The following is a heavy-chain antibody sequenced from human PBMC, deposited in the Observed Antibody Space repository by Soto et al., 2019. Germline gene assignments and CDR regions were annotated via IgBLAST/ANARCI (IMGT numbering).Heavy chain of an antibody. CDR3: ARDASGWTSDAFDI. CDR2: INPNSGGT. D-gene: IGHD6-19*01. J-gene: IGHJ3*02. CDR1: GYTFTGYY. V-gene: IGHV1-2*04. Sequence: ASVKVSCQASGYTFTGYYMHWVRLAPGQGLEWMGWINPNSGGTNYAQKFQGWVTMTRDTSISTAYMELSRLRSDDTAVYYCARDASGWTSDAFDIWGQGTMVTVSS.